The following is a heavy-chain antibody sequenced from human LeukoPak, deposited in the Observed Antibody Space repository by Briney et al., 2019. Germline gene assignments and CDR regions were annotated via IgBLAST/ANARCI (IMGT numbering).Heavy chain of an antibody. CDR2: VSSTGST. CDR3: ARGRVSSSTWYSTYYYYFYMDV. Sequence: SETLSLTCTASGFSISGYYWTWIRQSPGKGLEWIGYVSSTGSTNYTPSLKSRVTISIDTSKSQFSLMLTSVTAAGTAVYYCARGRVSSSTWYSTYYYYFYMDVWGKGTTVTVSS. D-gene: IGHD6-13*01. CDR1: GFSISGYY. V-gene: IGHV4-59*01. J-gene: IGHJ6*03.